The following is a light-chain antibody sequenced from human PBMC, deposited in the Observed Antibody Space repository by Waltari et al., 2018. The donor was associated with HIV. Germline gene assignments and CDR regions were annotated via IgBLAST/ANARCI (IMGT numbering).Light chain of an antibody. CDR1: QSLLYSNGYNY. Sequence: DIVMNQSPLSLPVTPGEPASISCRSSQSLLYSNGYNYLDWYLQKPGQSPQLLIYLGSNRASGVPDRFSGSGSGTDFTLKISRVEAEDVGVYYCMQALQNPITFGGGTKVEIK. V-gene: IGKV2-28*01. CDR3: MQALQNPIT. J-gene: IGKJ4*01. CDR2: LGS.